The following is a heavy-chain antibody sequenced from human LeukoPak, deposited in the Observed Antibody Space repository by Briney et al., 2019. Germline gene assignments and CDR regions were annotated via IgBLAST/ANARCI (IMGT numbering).Heavy chain of an antibody. Sequence: GGSLRLSCAASGFTVSSNYMSWVRQAPGKGLEWVSLIYSGGSTDYTDSVMGRFTISRDNSTNTLYLQMNSLRAEDTAVYYCARRAGGYSHPYDYWGQGTLVTVSS. CDR2: IYSGGST. D-gene: IGHD4-23*01. J-gene: IGHJ4*02. V-gene: IGHV3-53*01. CDR1: GFTVSSNY. CDR3: ARRAGGYSHPYDY.